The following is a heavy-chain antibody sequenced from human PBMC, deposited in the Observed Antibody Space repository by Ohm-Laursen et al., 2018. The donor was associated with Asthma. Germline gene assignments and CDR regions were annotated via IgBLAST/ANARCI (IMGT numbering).Heavy chain of an antibody. Sequence: SLRLSCSASGLPFSNFWMDWVRQAPGKGLEWVSYISSYSTTIYYADSVKGRFTISRDNAKNSLYLQMNSLRDEDTAMYYCARVGDGYSVNYFDYWGQGTLVTVSS. J-gene: IGHJ4*02. CDR2: ISSYSTTI. CDR1: GLPFSNFW. V-gene: IGHV3-48*02. D-gene: IGHD5-24*01. CDR3: ARVGDGYSVNYFDY.